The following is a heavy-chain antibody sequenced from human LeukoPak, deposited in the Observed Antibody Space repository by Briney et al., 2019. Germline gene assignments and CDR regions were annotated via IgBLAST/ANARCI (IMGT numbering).Heavy chain of an antibody. CDR2: IKQDGSEK. V-gene: IGHV3-7*01. Sequence: PGGSLRLSCAASGFTFSDYYMSWVRQAPGKGLEWVANIKQDGSEKYYVDSVKGRFTISRDNAKNSLYLQMNSLRAEDTAVYYCARVVTMVRGARLLPYYMDVWGKGTTVTISS. CDR3: ARVVTMVRGARLLPYYMDV. CDR1: GFTFSDYY. J-gene: IGHJ6*03. D-gene: IGHD3-10*01.